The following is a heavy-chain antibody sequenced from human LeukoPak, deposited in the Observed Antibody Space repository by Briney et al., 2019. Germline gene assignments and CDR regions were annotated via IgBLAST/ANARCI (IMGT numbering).Heavy chain of an antibody. D-gene: IGHD6-19*01. CDR3: ARGPDSSGWYEDGMDV. J-gene: IGHJ6*02. CDR2: IYSGGST. V-gene: IGHV3-53*01. CDR1: GFTVRSNY. Sequence: PGGSLILSCPASGFTVRSNYMSWVRQAPGKGLESVAVIYSGGSTYHADSLKGRFTISRDNSKNTLYLQMNSLRAEDTAVYYCARGPDSSGWYEDGMDVWGQGTTVTVSS.